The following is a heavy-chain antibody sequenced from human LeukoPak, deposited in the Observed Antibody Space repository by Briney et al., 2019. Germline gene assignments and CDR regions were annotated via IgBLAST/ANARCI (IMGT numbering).Heavy chain of an antibody. V-gene: IGHV3-64D*06. CDR3: VKDFGRVRGTPDS. D-gene: IGHD3-16*01. Sequence: PGGSLRLSCSASGFVFSIYTMYWVRQAPGKGPEYVSTISGSGNGFSIYYADSVKGRFTISRDDSKSTLYLQMNGLRSEGTAVYYCVKDFGRVRGTPDSWGQGTLVTVSS. CDR2: ISGSGNGFSI. J-gene: IGHJ4*02. CDR1: GFVFSIYT.